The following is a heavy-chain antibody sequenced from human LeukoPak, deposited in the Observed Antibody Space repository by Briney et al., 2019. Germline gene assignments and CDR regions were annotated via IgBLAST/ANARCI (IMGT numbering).Heavy chain of an antibody. D-gene: IGHD6-19*01. CDR3: ARLVRPVAGTGKTKYQSTNDY. Sequence: MASETLSLTCAVYGVSFSGYYWSWVRQPPGKGLEWIGEINHSGSTNYNPSLKSRVTISVDTSKNQFSLKLSSVTAADTAVYYCARLVRPVAGTGKTKYQSTNDYWGQGTLVTVSS. J-gene: IGHJ4*02. V-gene: IGHV4-34*01. CDR1: GVSFSGYY. CDR2: INHSGST.